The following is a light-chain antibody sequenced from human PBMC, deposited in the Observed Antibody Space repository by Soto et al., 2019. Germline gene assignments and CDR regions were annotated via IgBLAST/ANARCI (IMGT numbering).Light chain of an antibody. CDR3: QQSFSIPIT. J-gene: IGKJ4*01. V-gene: IGKV1-39*01. CDR1: QSISNF. Sequence: DIQMTQSPSSLSASVGDRVTITCRASQSISNFLNWYQQKPGKAPKLLIYATSSLQSGVPSRFSGSGSGTEYTLTISSPQPEDFATYYCQQSFSIPITFGGGTKVEIK. CDR2: ATS.